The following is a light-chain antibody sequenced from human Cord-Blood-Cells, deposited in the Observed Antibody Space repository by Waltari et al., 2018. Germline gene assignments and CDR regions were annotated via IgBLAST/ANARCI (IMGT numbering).Light chain of an antibody. CDR1: QSVGRSR. CDR3: QQHATLTST. J-gene: IGKJ1*01. Sequence: EIVLTQTPGTATMSPGERVTLSYRASQSVGRSRLAWYQQKPGQAPRLVIYRGSRRATGIPDRFSGSWSVTEFSLTISTLEPEDFSLFYCQQHATLTSTFG. CDR2: RGS. V-gene: IGKV3-20*01.